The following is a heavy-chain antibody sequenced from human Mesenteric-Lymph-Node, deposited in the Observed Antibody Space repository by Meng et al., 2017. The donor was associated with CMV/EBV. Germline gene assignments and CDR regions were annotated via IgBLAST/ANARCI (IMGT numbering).Heavy chain of an antibody. Sequence: GGTISRGGYHWNWIRQHPGKGLELIGYIYYSGSAYYNPSLKGRVNILLDTPKNQFSLKLSSVTAADTAVYYCARAGFSSGIVVYYFDYWGQGTLVTVSS. CDR1: GGTISRGGYH. V-gene: IGHV4-31*02. J-gene: IGHJ4*02. CDR3: ARAGFSSGIVVYYFDY. D-gene: IGHD3-22*01. CDR2: IYYSGSA.